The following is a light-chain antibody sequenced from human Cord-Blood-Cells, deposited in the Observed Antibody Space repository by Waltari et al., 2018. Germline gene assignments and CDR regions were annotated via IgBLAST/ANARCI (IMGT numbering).Light chain of an antibody. CDR1: QSLLHSNGYNY. V-gene: IGKV2-28*01. Sequence: IVMSQYPLSLPVTPGEPASISCRSSQSLLHSNGYNYLDWYLQNPGQSPQLLIYLGSNRASGVPDRFSGSGSGTDFTLKISRVEAEDVGVYYCKQALQTPLTFGGGTKVEIK. CDR3: KQALQTPLT. J-gene: IGKJ4*01. CDR2: LGS.